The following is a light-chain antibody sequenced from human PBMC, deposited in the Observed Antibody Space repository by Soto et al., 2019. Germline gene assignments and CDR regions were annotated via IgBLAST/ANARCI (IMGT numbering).Light chain of an antibody. CDR1: QDISNY. CDR2: DAS. J-gene: IGKJ1*01. Sequence: DFQMTQSPSSLSASVGDRVTITCQASQDISNYLNWYQQKPGKAPKLLIYDASNLETGVPSRFSGSGSGTDFTFTISSLQPEDIATYYCQQYDNLSLTFGQGTKVEIK. CDR3: QQYDNLSLT. V-gene: IGKV1-33*01.